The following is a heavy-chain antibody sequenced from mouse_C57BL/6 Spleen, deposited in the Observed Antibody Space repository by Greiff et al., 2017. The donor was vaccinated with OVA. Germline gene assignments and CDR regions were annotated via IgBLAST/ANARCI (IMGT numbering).Heavy chain of an antibody. CDR2: ISYDGSN. J-gene: IGHJ2*01. CDR1: GYSITSGYY. D-gene: IGHD4-1*01. V-gene: IGHV3-6*01. Sequence: DVQLQESGPGLVKPSQSLSLTCSVTGYSITSGYYWNWIRQFPGNKLEWMGYISYDGSNNYNPSLKNRISITRDTSKNQFFLKLNSVTTEDTATYYCARDQTGYFDYWGQGTTLTVSS. CDR3: ARDQTGYFDY.